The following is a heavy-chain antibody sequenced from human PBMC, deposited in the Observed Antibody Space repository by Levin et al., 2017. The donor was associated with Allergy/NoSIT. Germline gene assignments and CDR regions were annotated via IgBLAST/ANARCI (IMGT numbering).Heavy chain of an antibody. Sequence: GGSLRLSCAASGFTFSSYAMHWVRQAPGKGLEWVAVISYDGSNKYYADSVKGRFTISRDNSKNTLYLQMNSLRAEDTAVYYCARDAILWFGELGGFDYWGQGTLVTVSS. D-gene: IGHD3-10*01. CDR3: ARDAILWFGELGGFDY. J-gene: IGHJ4*02. CDR1: GFTFSSYA. V-gene: IGHV3-30-3*01. CDR2: ISYDGSNK.